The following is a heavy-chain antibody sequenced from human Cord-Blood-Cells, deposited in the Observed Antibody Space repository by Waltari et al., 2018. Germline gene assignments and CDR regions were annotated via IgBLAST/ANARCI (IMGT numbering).Heavy chain of an antibody. D-gene: IGHD3-16*02. V-gene: IGHV4-30-4*01. J-gene: IGHJ4*02. Sequence: QVQLQESGPGLVKPSQTLSLTCTVSGGSISSGDYYWSWIRQPPGKGLEWLGYIYYSGSTYYNPSLKSRVTISVDTSKNQFSLKLSSVTAADTAVYYCARGPTYDYIWGSYRYTFDYWGQGTLVTVSS. CDR1: GGSISSGDYY. CDR3: ARGPTYDYIWGSYRYTFDY. CDR2: IYYSGST.